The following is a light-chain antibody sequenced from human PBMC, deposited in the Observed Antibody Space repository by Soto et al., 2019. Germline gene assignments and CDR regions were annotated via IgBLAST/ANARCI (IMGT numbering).Light chain of an antibody. CDR2: GAS. J-gene: IGKJ1*01. Sequence: DIQISHSPSSVSASVGDRVTITCRANQDFNNWLSWYQQKPGKAPKLLIYGASNLQNGVPSRFSGSESGTELPLTKGCPQPEDQAAYYSEPEDSCPQTVGQGTKVEIK. CDR3: EPEDSCPQT. CDR1: QDFNNW. V-gene: IGKV1-12*01.